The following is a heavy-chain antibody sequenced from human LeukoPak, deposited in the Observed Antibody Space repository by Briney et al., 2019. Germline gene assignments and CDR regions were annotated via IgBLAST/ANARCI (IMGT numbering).Heavy chain of an antibody. J-gene: IGHJ6*02. Sequence: GASVKVSCKASGYTFTSYGISWVRQAPGQGLEWMGWISAYNGNTNYAQKLQGRVTMTTDTSTSTAYMELRSLRSDDTAVYYCARDGEQQLVLRAPYYSYSGMDVWGQGTTVTVSS. V-gene: IGHV1-18*01. CDR1: GYTFTSYG. CDR3: ARDGEQQLVLRAPYYSYSGMDV. CDR2: ISAYNGNT. D-gene: IGHD6-13*01.